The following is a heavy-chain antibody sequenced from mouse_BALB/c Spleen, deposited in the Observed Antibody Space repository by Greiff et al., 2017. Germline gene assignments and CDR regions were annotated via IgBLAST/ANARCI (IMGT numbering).Heavy chain of an antibody. Sequence: DVMLVESGGDLVKPGGSLKLSCAASGFTFSSYGMSWVRQTPDKRLEWVATISSGGSYTYYPDSVKGRFTISRDNAKNTLYLQMSSLKSEDTAMYYCARHGDYDYYAMDYWGQGTSVTVSS. CDR3: ARHGDYDYYAMDY. V-gene: IGHV5-6*02. D-gene: IGHD2-13*01. J-gene: IGHJ4*01. CDR1: GFTFSSYG. CDR2: ISSGGSYT.